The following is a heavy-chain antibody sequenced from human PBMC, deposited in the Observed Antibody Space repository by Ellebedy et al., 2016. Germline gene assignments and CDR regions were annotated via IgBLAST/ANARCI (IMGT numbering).Heavy chain of an antibody. CDR2: MNPNSGNT. Sequence: ASVKVSCXASGYPFTNYDISWVRQAPGQGLEWMGWMNPNSGNTDYAQNFQGRVTMTRDTSIRTAYMELSSLRSDDTAVYYCARGSDYYGSGSHYYWGQGTLVTVSP. V-gene: IGHV1-8*01. CDR3: ARGSDYYGSGSHYY. D-gene: IGHD3-10*01. CDR1: GYPFTNYD. J-gene: IGHJ4*02.